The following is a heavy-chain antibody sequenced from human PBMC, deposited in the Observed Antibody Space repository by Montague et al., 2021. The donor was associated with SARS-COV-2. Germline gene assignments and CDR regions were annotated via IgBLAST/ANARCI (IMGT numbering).Heavy chain of an antibody. CDR3: ARDLGGLDV. CDR2: IYKSGTT. CDR1: GVSISYGGYF. D-gene: IGHD3-10*01. Sequence: TLSLTCTVSGVSISYGGYFWNWIRQHPGKGLEWIGYIYKSGTTQHNPSLKSRVSLSVDTSKNQFSLNLRSATAADTALYYCARDLGGLDVWGQGTTVIVSS. V-gene: IGHV4-31*03. J-gene: IGHJ6*02.